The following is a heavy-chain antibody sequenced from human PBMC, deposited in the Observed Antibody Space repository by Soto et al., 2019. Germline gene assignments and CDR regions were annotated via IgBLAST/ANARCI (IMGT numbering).Heavy chain of an antibody. Sequence: QEQLQESGPGLVKPSQTLSLSCTVSGGSIRSDNYYWTWIRQPPGKGLEWIGHIYYTGTTHYNPSLKSRVSISIDTSKHQSSLKLSSVTASDTAVYYCARVLHDYGTNGVDSWGQGTLVTVSS. CDR3: ARVLHDYGTNGVDS. D-gene: IGHD4-17*01. CDR1: GGSIRSDNYY. J-gene: IGHJ5*01. V-gene: IGHV4-30-4*01. CDR2: IYYTGTT.